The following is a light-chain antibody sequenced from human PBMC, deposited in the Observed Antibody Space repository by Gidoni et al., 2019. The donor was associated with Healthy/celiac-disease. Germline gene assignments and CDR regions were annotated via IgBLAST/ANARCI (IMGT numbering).Light chain of an antibody. J-gene: IGKJ2*01. V-gene: IGKV3-11*01. CDR3: QQRSNWPRT. CDR2: DAS. CDR1: KIVSSY. Sequence: EIVLTQSPATLALSPGESATLSCRASKIVSSYIAWYQQKPGQAPRLLIYDASNRATGIPARFSGSGSGTDFTLTISSLEPEDFAVYYCQQRSNWPRTFGQGTKLEIK.